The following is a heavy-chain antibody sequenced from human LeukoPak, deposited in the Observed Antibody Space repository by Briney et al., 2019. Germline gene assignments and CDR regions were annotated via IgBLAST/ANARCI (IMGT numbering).Heavy chain of an antibody. J-gene: IGHJ4*02. CDR2: IYYSGTT. V-gene: IGHV4-39*02. D-gene: IGHD3-9*01. CDR1: GGSISSSSNY. CDR3: ARGYYDVLTGHPKNFDY. Sequence: KTSETLSLTCTVSGGSISSSSNYWGWIRQSPGKGLEWIGRIYYSGTTYYSPSLKSRVTISVDTSNNQFSLKLSSVTAADTAVYYCARGYYDVLTGHPKNFDYWGQGTLVTVSS.